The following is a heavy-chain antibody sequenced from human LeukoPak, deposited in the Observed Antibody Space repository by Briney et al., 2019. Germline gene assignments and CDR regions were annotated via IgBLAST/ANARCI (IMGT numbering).Heavy chain of an antibody. Sequence: GGPLRLSCAASGFTFSSYAMSWVRQAPGKGLEWVSAISGSGGSTYYADSVKGRFTISRDNSKNTLYLQMNSLRAEDTAVYYCAKDRWYYYDSSGYYYGTFDIWGQGTMVTVSS. CDR2: ISGSGGST. V-gene: IGHV3-23*01. CDR1: GFTFSSYA. CDR3: AKDRWYYYDSSGYYYGTFDI. D-gene: IGHD3-22*01. J-gene: IGHJ3*02.